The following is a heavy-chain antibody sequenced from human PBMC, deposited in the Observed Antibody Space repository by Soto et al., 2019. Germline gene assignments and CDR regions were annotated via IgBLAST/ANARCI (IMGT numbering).Heavy chain of an antibody. D-gene: IGHD2-15*01. CDR2: IWYDGSNK. Sequence: GGSLRLSCAASGFTFSSYGMDWVRQAPGKGLEWVAVIWYDGSNKYYADSVKGRFTISRDNSKNTLYLQMNSLRAEDTAVYYCARDARDIVVVVAATSYYYGMDVWGQGTTVTVSS. V-gene: IGHV3-33*01. J-gene: IGHJ6*02. CDR3: ARDARDIVVVVAATSYYYGMDV. CDR1: GFTFSSYG.